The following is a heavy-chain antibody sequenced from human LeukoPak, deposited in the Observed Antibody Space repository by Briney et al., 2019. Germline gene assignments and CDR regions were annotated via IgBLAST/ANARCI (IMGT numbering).Heavy chain of an antibody. D-gene: IGHD6-6*01. CDR3: ARGRIAARLVVFRYYYYMDV. CDR2: MNPNSGNT. CDR1: GYTFTSYD. J-gene: IGHJ6*03. V-gene: IGHV1-8*03. Sequence: GASVKVSCKASGYTFTSYDINWVRQATGQGLEWMGWMNPNSGNTGYAQKFQGRVTITRNTSVSTAYMELSSLRSEDTAVYYCARGRIAARLVVFRYYYYMDVWGKGTTVTVSS.